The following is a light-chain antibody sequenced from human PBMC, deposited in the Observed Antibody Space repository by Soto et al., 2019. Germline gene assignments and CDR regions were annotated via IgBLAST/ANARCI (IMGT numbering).Light chain of an antibody. CDR3: SPSTRSSTP. CDR2: AVT. Sequence: HSVLKWAAPVCVAAGQAISISCAGTSSYVAGYNYVSWYQQHPGKAPKLMIYAVTDRPSRVASRFYGSKSGNTASLTISGLQAEAAAVDYCSPSTRSSTPFGPGTTVPVL. CDR1: SSYVAGYNY. V-gene: IGLV2-14*01. J-gene: IGLJ1*01.